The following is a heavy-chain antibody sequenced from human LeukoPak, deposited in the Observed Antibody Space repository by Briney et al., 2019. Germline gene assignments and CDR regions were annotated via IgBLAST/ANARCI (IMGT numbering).Heavy chain of an antibody. CDR1: GFTFSSYG. D-gene: IGHD6-19*01. J-gene: IGHJ4*02. CDR3: AKGMKAVAGTAWDY. V-gene: IGHV3-30*18. CDR2: ISYDGSNK. Sequence: PGGSLRLSCAASGFTFSSYGMHWVRQAPGKGLEWVAVISYDGSNKYYADSVKGRFTISRDNSKNTLYLQMNSLRAEDTAVYYCAKGMKAVAGTAWDYWGQGTLVTVSS.